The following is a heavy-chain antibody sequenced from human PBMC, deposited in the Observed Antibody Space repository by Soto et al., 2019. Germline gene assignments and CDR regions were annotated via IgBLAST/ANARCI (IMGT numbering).Heavy chain of an antibody. CDR2: IYYSGSP. CDR3: ARDLGFCSSTSCYPWFDP. J-gene: IGHJ5*02. Sequence: SETLSLTCTVSGGSITSFYWIWIRQPPGKGLEWIGYIYYSGSPNYNPSLKSRVTISVDTSKNQFSLRLSSVTAADTAVYYCARDLGFCSSTSCYPWFDPWGQGTLVTVSS. V-gene: IGHV4-59*01. D-gene: IGHD2-2*01. CDR1: GGSITSFY.